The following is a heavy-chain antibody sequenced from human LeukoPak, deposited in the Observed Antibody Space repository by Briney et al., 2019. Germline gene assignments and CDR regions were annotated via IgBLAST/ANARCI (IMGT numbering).Heavy chain of an antibody. CDR1: GFTFSSYE. Sequence: GGSLRLSCAASGFTFSSYEMNWVRQAPGKGLEWVSYISSSGSTIYYADSMKGRFTISRDNAKNSLYLQMNSLRAEDTAVYYCARVEEDAFDIWGQGTMVTVSS. CDR3: ARVEEDAFDI. CDR2: ISSSGSTI. J-gene: IGHJ3*02. V-gene: IGHV3-48*03.